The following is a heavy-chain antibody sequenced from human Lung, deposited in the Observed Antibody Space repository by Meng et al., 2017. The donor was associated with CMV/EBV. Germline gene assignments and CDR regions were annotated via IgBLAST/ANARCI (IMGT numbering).Heavy chain of an antibody. V-gene: IGHV3-48*04. J-gene: IGHJ6*02. CDR1: GFTFSSYS. CDR2: ISSSSSTI. Sequence: GGSLRLXXAASGFTFSSYSMNWVRQAPGKGLEWVSYISSSSSTIYYADSVKGRFTISRDNAKNSLYLQMNSLRAEDTAVYYCARGLRYYDFWSGSDIYGMDVWGQGXTVTVSS. D-gene: IGHD3-3*01. CDR3: ARGLRYYDFWSGSDIYGMDV.